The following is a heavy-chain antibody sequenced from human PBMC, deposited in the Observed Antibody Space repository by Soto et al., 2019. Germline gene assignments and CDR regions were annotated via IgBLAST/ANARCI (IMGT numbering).Heavy chain of an antibody. V-gene: IGHV3-30-3*01. CDR1: GFTFSSYA. Sequence: PGGSLRLSCAASGFTFSSYAMHWVRQAPGKGLEWVAVISYDGSNKYYADSVKGRFTISRDNSKNTLYPQMNSLRAEDTAVYYCAREGLNDRGSPWADYWGQGTLVTVSS. J-gene: IGHJ4*02. CDR3: AREGLNDRGSPWADY. D-gene: IGHD1-26*01. CDR2: ISYDGSNK.